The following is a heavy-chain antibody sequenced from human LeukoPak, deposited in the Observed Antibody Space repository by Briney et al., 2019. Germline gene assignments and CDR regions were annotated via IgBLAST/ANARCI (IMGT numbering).Heavy chain of an antibody. CDR2: ISAYNGNT. CDR3: ARVSEYSSGWYFAHSHYGMDV. J-gene: IGHJ6*02. Sequence: ASVKVSCKASGYTFTSYGISWVRQAPGQGLEWMGWISAYNGNTNYAQKLQGRVTMTTDTSTSTAYMELRSLRSDDTAVYYCARVSEYSSGWYFAHSHYGMDVWGQGTTVTVSS. D-gene: IGHD6-19*01. CDR1: GYTFTSYG. V-gene: IGHV1-18*01.